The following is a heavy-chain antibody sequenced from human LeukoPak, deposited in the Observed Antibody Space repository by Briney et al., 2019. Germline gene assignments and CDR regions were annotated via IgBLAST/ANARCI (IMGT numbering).Heavy chain of an antibody. J-gene: IGHJ4*02. V-gene: IGHV4-4*02. D-gene: IGHD3-22*01. CDR2: IYHSGTT. CDR3: ARMVYDTSGYYPSFDY. Sequence: SETLSLTCAVSGGYISSFYWWSWVRQPPGKGLEWIGEIYHSGTTNSNPSLKSRVAISIDKSNNQFSLRLSSVTAADTAVYYCARMVYDTSGYYPSFDYWGQGTLVTVSS. CDR1: GGYISSFYW.